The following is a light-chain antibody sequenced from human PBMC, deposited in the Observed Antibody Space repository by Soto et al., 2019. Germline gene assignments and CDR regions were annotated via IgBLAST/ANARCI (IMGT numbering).Light chain of an antibody. CDR1: QSVNSH. Sequence: EMVMTQSPATLSVSPGERATLSCRASQSVNSHLAWYQQKPGQGPRLLIYGASTSATGIPARFSGSGSGTEFTLTISSLQSEDFAVYYCQQYNNWYAFGQGTKLEIK. CDR3: QQYNNWYA. CDR2: GAS. J-gene: IGKJ2*01. V-gene: IGKV3-15*01.